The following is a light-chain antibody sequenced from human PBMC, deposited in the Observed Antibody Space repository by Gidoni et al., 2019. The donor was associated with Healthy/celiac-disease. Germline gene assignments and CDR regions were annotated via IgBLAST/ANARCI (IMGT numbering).Light chain of an antibody. J-gene: IGKJ2*01. CDR1: QSISSW. Sequence: DIQMTQSPSTLSASVGDRVTITCRASQSISSWLAWYQQKPGKAPKLLIYKASSLESGVPSRCSGSGSGTEFTLTISRLQPDDFATYYCQQYNSYSEYTFGQGTKLEIK. V-gene: IGKV1-5*03. CDR2: KAS. CDR3: QQYNSYSEYT.